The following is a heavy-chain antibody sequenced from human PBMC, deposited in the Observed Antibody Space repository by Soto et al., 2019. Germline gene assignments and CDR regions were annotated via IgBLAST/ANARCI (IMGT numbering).Heavy chain of an antibody. V-gene: IGHV3-23*01. CDR2: ISGSGGST. J-gene: IGHJ4*02. CDR1: GFTFSSYA. Sequence: EVQLLESGGGLVQPGGSLRLSCAASGFTFSSYAMSWVRQAPGKGLEWVSAISGSGGSTYYADSVKGRFTISRDNSKNTLYLTMNGQRAEDTGVYYCAKDPVYASGGANFDYWGQGTMVTVSS. D-gene: IGHD2-15*01. CDR3: AKDPVYASGGANFDY.